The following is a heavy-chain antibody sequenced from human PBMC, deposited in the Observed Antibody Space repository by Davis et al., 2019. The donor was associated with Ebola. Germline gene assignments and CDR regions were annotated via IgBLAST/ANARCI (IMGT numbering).Heavy chain of an antibody. Sequence: MPSETLSLTCAVSGGSISSSYWWSWVRQPPGKGLEWIGEIYHTGSTNHNPSLKSRVTISVDKSNNQFSLKLSSVTAADTAVYFCARDREWLVQGYFDYWGQGTLVTVSS. CDR1: GGSISSSYW. V-gene: IGHV4-4*02. D-gene: IGHD6-19*01. J-gene: IGHJ4*02. CDR3: ARDREWLVQGYFDY. CDR2: IYHTGST.